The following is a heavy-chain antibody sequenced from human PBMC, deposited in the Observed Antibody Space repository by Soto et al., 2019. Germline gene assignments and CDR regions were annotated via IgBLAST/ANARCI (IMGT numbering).Heavy chain of an antibody. Sequence: SETLSLTCTVSGGSISSYYWSWIRQPPGKGLEWIGYIYYSGSTNYNPSLKSRVTISVDTSKNQFSLKLSSVTAADTAVYYCARSWGDILTGYGVGSAFDIWGQGTMVTVSS. CDR1: GGSISSYY. D-gene: IGHD3-9*01. CDR3: ARSWGDILTGYGVGSAFDI. CDR2: IYYSGST. J-gene: IGHJ3*02. V-gene: IGHV4-59*01.